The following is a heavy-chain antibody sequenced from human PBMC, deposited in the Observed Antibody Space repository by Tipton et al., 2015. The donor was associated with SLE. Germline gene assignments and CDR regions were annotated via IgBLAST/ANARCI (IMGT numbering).Heavy chain of an antibody. D-gene: IGHD1-1*01. V-gene: IGHV4-39*07. Sequence: TLSLTCAVSGGSISSSAYYWGWIRQTPEKGLEWIGTVYFGGSPFYSQSLKSQVTISLHTSENQFSLKMSSVTAADTAVYYCARGPWTEYFELWGQGIVVTVSS. CDR3: ARGPWTEYFEL. CDR2: VYFGGSP. CDR1: GGSISSSAYY. J-gene: IGHJ1*01.